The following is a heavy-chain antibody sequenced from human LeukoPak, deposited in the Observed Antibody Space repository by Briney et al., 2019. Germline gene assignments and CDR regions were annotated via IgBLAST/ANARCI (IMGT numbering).Heavy chain of an antibody. J-gene: IGHJ6*04. CDR1: GGTFSSYA. CDR3: AELGITMIGGV. D-gene: IGHD3-10*02. V-gene: IGHV3-66*01. Sequence: SCKASGGTFSSYAISWVRQAPGKGLEWVSVIYSGGSTYYADSVKGRFTISRDNAKNSLYLQMNSLRAEDTAVYYCAELGITMIGGVWGKGTTVTISS. CDR2: IYSGGST.